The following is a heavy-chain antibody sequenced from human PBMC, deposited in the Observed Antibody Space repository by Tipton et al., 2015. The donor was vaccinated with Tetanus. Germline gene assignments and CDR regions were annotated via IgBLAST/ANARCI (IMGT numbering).Heavy chain of an antibody. Sequence: GLVKPSGTLSLICTVSGGSINNYYWSWMRQPPGKGLEWLGYIYSSGSTNYNSSLRNRITISVDTSKNEGSLKVTSVTATDTARYYCARHWGMPLGAYAFNYWGQGTLVTVSS. CDR3: ARHWGMPLGAYAFNY. CDR2: IYSSGST. D-gene: IGHD2-8*01. J-gene: IGHJ4*02. V-gene: IGHV4-59*08. CDR1: GGSINNYY.